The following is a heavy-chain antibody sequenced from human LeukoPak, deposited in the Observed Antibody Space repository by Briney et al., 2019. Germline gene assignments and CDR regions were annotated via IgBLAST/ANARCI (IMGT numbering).Heavy chain of an antibody. J-gene: IGHJ5*02. D-gene: IGHD3-3*01. CDR2: ISSSGSTI. V-gene: IGHV3-11*04. Sequence: PGGSLRLSCAASGFTFSDYYMSWIRQAPGKGLEWVSYISSSGSTIYYTDSVKGRFTISRDNAKNSLYLQMNSLRAEDTAVYYCTRDSRYDFWSGYEYNWFDPWGRGTLVTVSS. CDR1: GFTFSDYY. CDR3: TRDSRYDFWSGYEYNWFDP.